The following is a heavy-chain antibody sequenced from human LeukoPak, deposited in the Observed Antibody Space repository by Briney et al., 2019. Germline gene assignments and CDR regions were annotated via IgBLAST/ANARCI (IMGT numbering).Heavy chain of an antibody. V-gene: IGHV3-23*01. CDR3: AKVPSGWLRPSDY. CDR2: ISSSGSNT. CDR1: GFTFSSYA. Sequence: GGSLRLSCAASGFTFSSYAMTWFRQAPGKGLEWVSGISSSGSNTYYADSVKGRFTISRDNSKNTLSLQMNSLRVEDTAVYYCAKVPSGWLRPSDYWGQGTLVTVSS. D-gene: IGHD6-19*01. J-gene: IGHJ4*02.